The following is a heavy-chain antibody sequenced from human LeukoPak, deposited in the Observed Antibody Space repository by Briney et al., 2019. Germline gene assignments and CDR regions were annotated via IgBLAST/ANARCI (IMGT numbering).Heavy chain of an antibody. D-gene: IGHD4-17*01. J-gene: IGHJ6*03. CDR2: TYTSGST. Sequence: SETLSLTCTVSGGSISSYYWSWIRQPAGKGLEWIGRTYTSGSTNYNPSLKSRVTMSVDTSKNQFSLKLSSVTAADTAVYYCARVSTVPRGLAYYYYMDVWGKGTTVTISS. V-gene: IGHV4-4*07. CDR1: GGSISSYY. CDR3: ARVSTVPRGLAYYYYMDV.